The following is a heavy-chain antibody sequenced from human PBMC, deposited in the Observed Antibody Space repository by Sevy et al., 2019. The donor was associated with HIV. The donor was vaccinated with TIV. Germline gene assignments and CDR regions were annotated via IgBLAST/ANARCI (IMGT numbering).Heavy chain of an antibody. J-gene: IGHJ6*02. D-gene: IGHD5-18*01. CDR1: GGSISSSSDY. CDR2: IYYSGST. Sequence: SETLSLTCTVSGGSISSSSDYWGWIRQPPGKGLEWIGSIYYSGSTYYNPSLKSRVTISVDTSKNQFSLKLSSVTAADTAVYYCARGDTDGMDVWGQGTTVTVSS. CDR3: ARGDTDGMDV. V-gene: IGHV4-39*01.